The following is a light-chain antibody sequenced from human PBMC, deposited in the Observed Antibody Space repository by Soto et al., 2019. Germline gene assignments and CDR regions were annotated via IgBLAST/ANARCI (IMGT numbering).Light chain of an antibody. Sequence: EIVMTQSPATLSVSPGERATLSCRASQSVSSNLAWYQQKPGQAPRLLIYGASTRATGIPARFSGSWSGTEFTLTSSSLQSEDFALYYCQQYNNWPPYSFGQGTKLESK. CDR3: QQYNNWPPYS. CDR1: QSVSSN. J-gene: IGKJ2*01. V-gene: IGKV3-15*01. CDR2: GAS.